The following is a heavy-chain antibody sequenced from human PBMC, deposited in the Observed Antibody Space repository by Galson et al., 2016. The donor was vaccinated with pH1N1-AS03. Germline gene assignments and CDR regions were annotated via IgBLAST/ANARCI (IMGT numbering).Heavy chain of an antibody. V-gene: IGHV1-3*01. J-gene: IGHJ6*02. Sequence: SVKVSCKASGYTFTSYAMHWVRQAPGQRLEWMGWTNAGNGNTKYSQKFQGRVTITRDTSASTAYMELSSLISEDTAVYYCARDRGSGYDLFDYYYGMDVWGQGTTVTVSS. CDR1: GYTFTSYA. D-gene: IGHD5-12*01. CDR3: ARDRGSGYDLFDYYYGMDV. CDR2: TNAGNGNT.